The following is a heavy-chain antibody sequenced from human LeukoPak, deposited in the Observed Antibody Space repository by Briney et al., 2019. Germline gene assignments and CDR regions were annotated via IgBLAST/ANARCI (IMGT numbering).Heavy chain of an antibody. J-gene: IGHJ5*02. Sequence: SGGSLRLSCVASGFSFRSSNMNWVRQAPGKGLEWVASIDSSSTYTYYGDSVRGRFTISRDNAKNSLYLQVNSLRAEDTAVYYFASSVYSYNSGWYPLSWGQGTLVTVSS. D-gene: IGHD6-19*01. V-gene: IGHV3-21*01. CDR1: GFSFRSSN. CDR2: IDSSSTYT. CDR3: ASSVYSYNSGWYPLS.